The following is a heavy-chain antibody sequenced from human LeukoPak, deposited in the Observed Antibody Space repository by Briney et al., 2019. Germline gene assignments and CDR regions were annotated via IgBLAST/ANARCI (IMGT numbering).Heavy chain of an antibody. CDR1: GFTFSSYA. Sequence: GGSLRLSCAASGFTFSSYAMSWVRQAPGKGLEWVSAISGSGGSTYYADSVKGRFTISRDNSKNTLYLQMNSLRAEDTAVYYCAKPSKPSGIAATGDYWGQGTLVTVSS. D-gene: IGHD6-13*01. J-gene: IGHJ4*02. CDR2: ISGSGGST. CDR3: AKPSKPSGIAATGDY. V-gene: IGHV3-23*01.